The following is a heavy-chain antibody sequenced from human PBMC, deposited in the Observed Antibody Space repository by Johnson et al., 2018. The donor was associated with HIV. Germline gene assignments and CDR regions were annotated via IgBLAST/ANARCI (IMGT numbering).Heavy chain of an antibody. V-gene: IGHV3-66*01. CDR1: GFTVSSNY. CDR3: ARDSGAPGNDAFDI. D-gene: IGHD1-26*01. CDR2: IYSGGST. Sequence: VQLVESGGALVQPGGSLRLSCAASGFTVSSNYMSWVRQAPGKGLEWVSAIYSGGSTYYADSVKGIFTISRDNSKNTVYLQMNSLRPEDTALYFCARDSGAPGNDAFDIWGQGTMVTISS. J-gene: IGHJ3*02.